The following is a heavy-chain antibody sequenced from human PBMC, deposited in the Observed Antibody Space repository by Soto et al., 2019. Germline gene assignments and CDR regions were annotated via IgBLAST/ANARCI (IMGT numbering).Heavy chain of an antibody. V-gene: IGHV1-18*01. CDR3: ARRWSSSLCLDP. D-gene: IGHD2-2*01. J-gene: IGHJ2*01. CDR1: GYTFTSYG. CDR2: ISGYNGNT. Sequence: QVQLVQSGAEVKKPGASVKVSCKASGYTFTSYGICWVRQAPGQGLEWMGWISGYNGNTNNAQNLQGRVTMTTDTSTSTVYMEQRSLRSVDTAVYYCARRWSSSLCLDPWGRGTLVIVSS.